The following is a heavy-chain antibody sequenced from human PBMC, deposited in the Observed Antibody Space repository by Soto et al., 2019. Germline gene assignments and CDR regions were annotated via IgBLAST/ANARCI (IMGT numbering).Heavy chain of an antibody. Sequence: QVRLQESGPGLVKPSETLSLTCTVSNASISSYYWSWIRQPPGKRLEWIGYMAPSGSSKYNPSLVGRVTISVDTSNYQFSLKLNSVTAADTAVYYCARDGNFGDALHDYYGMDVWGRGTTVTVSS. CDR1: NASISSYY. CDR3: ARDGNFGDALHDYYGMDV. V-gene: IGHV4-59*01. J-gene: IGHJ6*02. D-gene: IGHD4-17*01. CDR2: MAPSGSS.